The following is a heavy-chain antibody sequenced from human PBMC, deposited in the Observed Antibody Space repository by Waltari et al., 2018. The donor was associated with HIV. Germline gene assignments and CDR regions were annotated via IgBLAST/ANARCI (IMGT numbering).Heavy chain of an antibody. V-gene: IGHV5-51*01. D-gene: IGHD3-10*01. Sequence: EVQLVQSGAEGKKPGASLTLSCKGSVYRFTRYWIAWARQMPGKGLEWMGIIYPGDSDTRYSPSFQGKVTISADKSISTAYLQWSSLKASDTTMYYCARGYYYGSDKDWGLFDYWGQGTLVTVSS. J-gene: IGHJ4*02. CDR2: IYPGDSDT. CDR1: VYRFTRYW. CDR3: ARGYYYGSDKDWGLFDY.